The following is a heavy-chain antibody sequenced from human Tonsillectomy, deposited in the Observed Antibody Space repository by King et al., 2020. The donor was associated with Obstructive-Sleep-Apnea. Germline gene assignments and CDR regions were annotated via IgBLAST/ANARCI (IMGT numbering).Heavy chain of an antibody. V-gene: IGHV4-31*03. Sequence: QLQESGPGLVKPSQTLSLTCIVSGGSISSDGYYWSWIRQHPGKGLEWIAYIYYSGSTYYNPSLKSRVTISVETSKNQLSLKLSSMTAADTAVYYCARGSPYYFDYWGQGTLVTVSS. CDR2: IYYSGST. D-gene: IGHD3-10*01. CDR1: GGSISSDGYY. CDR3: ARGSPYYFDY. J-gene: IGHJ4*02.